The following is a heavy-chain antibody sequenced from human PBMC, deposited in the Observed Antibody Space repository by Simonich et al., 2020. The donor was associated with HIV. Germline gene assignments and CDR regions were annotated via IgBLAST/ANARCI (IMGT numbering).Heavy chain of an antibody. V-gene: IGHV3-74*01. CDR1: GFTFSTYW. D-gene: IGHD4-17*01. Sequence: EVQLVESGGGLVQPGGSLRLSCAASGFTFSTYWMHWVRQAPGKGRVCVSHINKEGISTNYADSVKGQFTIPRDNAQNRLYLQINSLRAEDTAVYYCARAVDYGDALDFWGQGTLVTVSS. J-gene: IGHJ4*02. CDR3: ARAVDYGDALDF. CDR2: INKEGIST.